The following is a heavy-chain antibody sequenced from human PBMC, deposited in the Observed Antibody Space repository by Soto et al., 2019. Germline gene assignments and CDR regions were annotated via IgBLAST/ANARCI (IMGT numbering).Heavy chain of an antibody. CDR3: ARDPGDYGDKRGWFDP. CDR1: GGSISSGGYY. D-gene: IGHD4-17*01. J-gene: IGHJ5*02. Sequence: QVQLQESGPGLVKPSQTLSLTCTVSGGSISSGGYYWSWIRQHPGKGLEWIGYIYYSGGTYYNPSLKSRVTISVDTSKNQFSLKLSSVTAADTAVYYCARDPGDYGDKRGWFDPWGQGTLVTVSS. CDR2: IYYSGGT. V-gene: IGHV4-31*03.